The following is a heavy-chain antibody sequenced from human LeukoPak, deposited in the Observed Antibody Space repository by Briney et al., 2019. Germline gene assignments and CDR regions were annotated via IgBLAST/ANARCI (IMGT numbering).Heavy chain of an antibody. J-gene: IGHJ4*02. CDR2: INHSGST. CDR1: GGSFSGYY. D-gene: IGHD1-26*01. V-gene: IGHV4-34*01. Sequence: SETLSLTCAVYGGSFSGYYWNWIRQPPGKGLEWIGEINHSGSTNYNPSLKSRATISVDTSKNQFSLKMSSVTAADTAVYYCARGEVGATFFDYWGQGTLVTVSS. CDR3: ARGEVGATFFDY.